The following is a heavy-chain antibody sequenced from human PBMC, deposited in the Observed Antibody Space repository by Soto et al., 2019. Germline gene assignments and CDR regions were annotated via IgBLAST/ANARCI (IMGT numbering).Heavy chain of an antibody. V-gene: IGHV5-51*03. CDR2: IYPDDSDT. CDR3: ARRSSVTNTYYYYYYGLDV. J-gene: IGHJ6*02. D-gene: IGHD4-17*01. Sequence: EVQLVQSGAGVKKPGESLKISCKGFGYNFSTYWIAWVRQMPGKGLEWMGIIYPDDSDTRYDPSFQGQVTISADKSINTAYLQWSSLKASDTAKYYCARRSSVTNTYYYYYYGLDVWGQGTTVTVSS. CDR1: GYNFSTYW.